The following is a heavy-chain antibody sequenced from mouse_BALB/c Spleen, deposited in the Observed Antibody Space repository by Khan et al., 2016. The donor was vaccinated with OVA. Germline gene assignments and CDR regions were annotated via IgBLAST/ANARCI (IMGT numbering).Heavy chain of an antibody. CDR2: IWGDGST. Sequence: QVRLQQSGPGLVAPSQSLSITCTVPGFSLTSYGVGWVRQPPGKGLEWLGVIWGDGSTNYHSALISRLNINKDNSKSQVFLKLNSLQTDDTATYYCALYYYGRAWFAYWGQGTLVTVSA. V-gene: IGHV2-3*01. CDR3: ALYYYGRAWFAY. CDR1: GFSLTSYG. D-gene: IGHD1-1*01. J-gene: IGHJ3*01.